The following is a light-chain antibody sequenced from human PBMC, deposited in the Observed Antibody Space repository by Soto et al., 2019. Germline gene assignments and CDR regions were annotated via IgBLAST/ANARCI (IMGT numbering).Light chain of an antibody. CDR3: QQYYSSPLT. CDR2: WAS. J-gene: IGKJ4*01. Sequence: DIVMTQSPDSLTVSLGERATINCKSSQSVLYSSNNKNYLAWYQQKPGQPPKLVIYWASTRESGVPDRFSGSGSGTDFTLTISSLQAEDAAVYYFQQYYSSPLTFGGGTKVEVK. V-gene: IGKV4-1*01. CDR1: QSVLYSSNNKNY.